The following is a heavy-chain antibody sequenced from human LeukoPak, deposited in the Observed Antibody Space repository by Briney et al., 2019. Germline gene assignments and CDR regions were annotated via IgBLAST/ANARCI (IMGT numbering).Heavy chain of an antibody. CDR3: VRVPSIAAHFDY. Sequence: SETLSLTCTVSGGSLSSYYWSWIRQPPGKGPEWIGYIYYSGSTNYNPSLKSRVTISVDTSKNQFSLKLSSVTAADTAVYYCVRVPSIAAHFDYWGQGTLVTVSS. J-gene: IGHJ4*02. V-gene: IGHV4-59*01. CDR1: GGSLSSYY. D-gene: IGHD6-6*01. CDR2: IYYSGST.